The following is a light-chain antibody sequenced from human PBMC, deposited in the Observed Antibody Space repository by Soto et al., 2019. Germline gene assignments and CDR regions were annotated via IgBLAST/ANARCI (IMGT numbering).Light chain of an antibody. CDR3: QQYDSYPWT. V-gene: IGKV1-5*03. CDR2: EAS. Sequence: DIQMTQSPSTLSASVGDRVTITCRASQTINRWLAWHQQKPGKAPKLLIYEASNLETGVPSRFGGSGSGTEFTLIISSLRPDDFATYYCQQYDSYPWTFGQGTKVDIK. J-gene: IGKJ1*01. CDR1: QTINRW.